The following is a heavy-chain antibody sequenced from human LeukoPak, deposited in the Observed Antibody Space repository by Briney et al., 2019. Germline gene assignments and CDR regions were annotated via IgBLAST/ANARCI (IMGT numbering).Heavy chain of an antibody. D-gene: IGHD3-9*01. V-gene: IGHV3-30*18. Sequence: PGGSLRLSCAASGFTFSIYAMHWVRQAPGKGLEWVALISYDGSNEYYADSVKGRFTISRDNSKNTLYMQMNSLRAEDTAVYYCAKSSDLLTGYYSYFEYWGHGTLVTVAS. CDR2: ISYDGSNE. J-gene: IGHJ4*01. CDR3: AKSSDLLTGYYSYFEY. CDR1: GFTFSIYA.